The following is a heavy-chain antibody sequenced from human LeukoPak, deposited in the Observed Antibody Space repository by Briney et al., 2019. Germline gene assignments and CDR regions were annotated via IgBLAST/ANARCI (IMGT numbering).Heavy chain of an antibody. CDR1: GYTFTSYY. D-gene: IGHD3-22*01. J-gene: IGHJ4*02. CDR3: ARGVHVRVYDSNPHYGHY. V-gene: IGHV1-46*01. CDR2: INPRTGST. Sequence: WASVKVSCKASGYTFTSYYIFWVRQAPGQGLEWMGIINPRTGSTSYSQKFQGRVTMTRDMSTSTVYMELSSLRSEDTALYYCARGVHVRVYDSNPHYGHYWGQGTLVTVSS.